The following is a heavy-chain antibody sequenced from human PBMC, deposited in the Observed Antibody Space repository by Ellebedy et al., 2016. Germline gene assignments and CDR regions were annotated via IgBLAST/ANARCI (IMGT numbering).Heavy chain of an antibody. V-gene: IGHV3-7*04. J-gene: IGHJ4*02. CDR2: LNEDGSKK. CDR1: GFTFSHYW. CDR3: ARGHGTYWYLDF. D-gene: IGHD2-8*02. Sequence: GGSLRLSCVASGFTFSHYWMTWVRLAPGRGLEWVANLNEDGSKKYYVDSIKGRFTISRDSSNNTLYLQMNSLRTDDTAIYYCARGHGTYWYLDFWGQGTQVTVSS.